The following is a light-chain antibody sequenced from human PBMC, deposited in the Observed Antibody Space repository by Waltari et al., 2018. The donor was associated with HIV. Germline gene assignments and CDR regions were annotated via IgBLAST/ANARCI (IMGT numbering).Light chain of an antibody. CDR1: SGSIASNY. Sequence: NFMLTQPHSVSASPGKTVTISCTRRSGSIASNYVQWYQQRPGSSPTTVIYEDNQRPSGVPDRFSGSIDSSSNSASLTISGLKTEDEADYYCQSYDSSNHWVFGGGTKLTVL. CDR2: EDN. V-gene: IGLV6-57*01. CDR3: QSYDSSNHWV. J-gene: IGLJ3*02.